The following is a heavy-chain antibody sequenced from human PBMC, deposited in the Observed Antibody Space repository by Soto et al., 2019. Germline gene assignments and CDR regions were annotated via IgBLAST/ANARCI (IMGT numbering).Heavy chain of an antibody. CDR1: GYTFTSYH. Sequence: QVQLVQSGAEVKKPGASVKVSCKASGYTFTSYHINWVRQATGQGLEWMGWMNPNSGNTGYAQKFQGRVTMTRNTSISTAYMELSSLRSEDTAVYYCARGRYCISTSCYGRNWFDPWGQGTLVTVSS. CDR2: MNPNSGNT. V-gene: IGHV1-8*01. CDR3: ARGRYCISTSCYGRNWFDP. D-gene: IGHD2-2*01. J-gene: IGHJ5*02.